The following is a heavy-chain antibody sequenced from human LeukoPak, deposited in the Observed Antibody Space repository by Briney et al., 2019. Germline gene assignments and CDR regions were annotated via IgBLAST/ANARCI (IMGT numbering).Heavy chain of an antibody. D-gene: IGHD6-19*01. CDR1: GGSFSGYY. CDR3: AKSFTGSSGWDFDY. J-gene: IGHJ4*02. CDR2: IYYSGST. V-gene: IGHV4-34*01. Sequence: SETLSLTCAVYGGSFSGYYWSWIRQPPGKGLEWIGSIYYSGSTYYNPSLKSRVTISVDTSKNQFSLKLSSVTAADTAVYYCAKSFTGSSGWDFDYWGQGTLVTVSS.